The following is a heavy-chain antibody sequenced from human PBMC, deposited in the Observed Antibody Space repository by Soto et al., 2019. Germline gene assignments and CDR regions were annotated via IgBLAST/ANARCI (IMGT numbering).Heavy chain of an antibody. CDR1: GASITSGPYY. CDR2: VSYRGNT. V-gene: IGHV4-31*03. J-gene: IGHJ5*02. CDR3: ARNMVRGVIRWFDP. D-gene: IGHD3-10*01. Sequence: PSETLSLTCTVSGASITSGPYYWAWIRQLPGKGLGWIGYVSYRGNTSYNPSLKGRLTISEDTSKNQFSLNLSSVTAADTAVYYCARNMVRGVIRWFDPWGQGILVTVSS.